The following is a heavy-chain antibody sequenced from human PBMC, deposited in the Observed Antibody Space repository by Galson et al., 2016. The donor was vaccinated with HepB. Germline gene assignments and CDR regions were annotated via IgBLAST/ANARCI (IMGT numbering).Heavy chain of an antibody. CDR3: VRDSQINWFYL. Sequence: ETLFLTCSVSGDSISGSAYYWGWIRQPPGKGLEWIGTISYTGGTSYNPSRKSRVAISVDTTKNHFSLELTSVTAADTAVYFCVRDSQINWFYLWGQGTRVTVSS. CDR2: ISYTGGT. V-gene: IGHV4-39*02. J-gene: IGHJ5*02. CDR1: GDSISGSAYY.